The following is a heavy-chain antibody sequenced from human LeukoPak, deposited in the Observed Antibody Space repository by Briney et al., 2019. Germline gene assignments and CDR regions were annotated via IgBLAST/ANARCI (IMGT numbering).Heavy chain of an antibody. Sequence: PSETLSLTCAVYGGSFSGYYWSWIRQPPGKGLEWIGEINHSGSTNYNPSLKSRVTISVDTSKNQFSLKLSSVTAADTAVYYCARLDYDSSGAIDYWGQGTLVTVSS. J-gene: IGHJ4*02. CDR3: ARLDYDSSGAIDY. CDR1: GGSFSGYY. V-gene: IGHV4-34*01. D-gene: IGHD3-22*01. CDR2: INHSGST.